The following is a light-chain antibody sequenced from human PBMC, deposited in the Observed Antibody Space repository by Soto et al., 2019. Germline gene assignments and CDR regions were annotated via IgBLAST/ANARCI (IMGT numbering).Light chain of an antibody. J-gene: IGKJ1*01. CDR1: QSISGW. Sequence: DIQMTHSPSTLSASVGDIVTITCRASQSISGWLAWYQQKPGKAPNLLIYAAFTLQSGVPSRFSGSGSGTEFTLTISSLQPDDFATYYCQHYNSYSEAFGQGTKVDIK. CDR2: AAF. V-gene: IGKV1-5*01. CDR3: QHYNSYSEA.